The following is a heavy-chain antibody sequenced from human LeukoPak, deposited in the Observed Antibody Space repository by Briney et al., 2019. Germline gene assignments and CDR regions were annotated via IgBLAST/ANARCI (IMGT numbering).Heavy chain of an antibody. CDR1: GLTVITND. CDR3: ARGVEPLAANTLAY. D-gene: IGHD1-14*01. J-gene: IGHJ4*02. Sequence: GGSLRLSCAASGLTVITNDMTWVRQAPGKGLEWVSVLYSDGNTKYADSVQGRFTISRDNSKNTLYLEMNSLSPDDTAVYYCARGVEPLAANTLAYWGQGTLVTVS. CDR2: LYSDGNT. V-gene: IGHV3-53*01.